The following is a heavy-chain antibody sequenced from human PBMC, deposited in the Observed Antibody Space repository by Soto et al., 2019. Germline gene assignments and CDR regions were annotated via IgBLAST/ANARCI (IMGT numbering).Heavy chain of an antibody. CDR1: GGSISSGGSY. J-gene: IGHJ4*02. D-gene: IGHD5-18*01. CDR2: IYYSGST. CDR3: ARGLAAMVFFDY. V-gene: IGHV4-31*03. Sequence: QVQLQESGPGLVKPSQTLSLTCTVSGGSISSGGSYWSWIRQHPGKGLEWIGYIYYSGSTYYNPCLKSRVTISVDTSKNQFSLKLSSVTAADTAVYYCARGLAAMVFFDYWGQGTLVTVSS.